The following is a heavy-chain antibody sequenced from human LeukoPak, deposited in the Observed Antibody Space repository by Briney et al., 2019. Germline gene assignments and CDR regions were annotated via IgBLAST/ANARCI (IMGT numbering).Heavy chain of an antibody. CDR1: GFTFSDYY. CDR2: ISSSGSTI. Sequence: PGGSLRLSCAASGFTFSDYYMSWIRQAPGKGLEWVSYISSSGSTIYYADSVKGRFTISRDNAKNSLYLQMNSLRAEDTAVYYCARDLRSWYYCEFDYWGQGTLVTVSS. D-gene: IGHD6-13*01. J-gene: IGHJ4*02. CDR3: ARDLRSWYYCEFDY. V-gene: IGHV3-11*01.